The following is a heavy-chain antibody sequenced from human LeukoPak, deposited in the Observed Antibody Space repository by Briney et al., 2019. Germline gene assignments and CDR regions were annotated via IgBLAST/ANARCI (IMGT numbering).Heavy chain of an antibody. CDR2: IHYSGST. CDR3: ARDFGRGYCSTTSCFVPWFDP. V-gene: IGHV4-59*11. J-gene: IGHJ5*02. Sequence: SETLFLTCTVSGGSISNHYWSWIRQPPGKGLEWIGYIHYSGSTNYNPSLKSRVTISVDTSKNQFSLKLTSVTAADTAVYYCARDFGRGYCSTTSCFVPWFDPWGQGTLVTVSP. D-gene: IGHD2-2*01. CDR1: GGSISNHY.